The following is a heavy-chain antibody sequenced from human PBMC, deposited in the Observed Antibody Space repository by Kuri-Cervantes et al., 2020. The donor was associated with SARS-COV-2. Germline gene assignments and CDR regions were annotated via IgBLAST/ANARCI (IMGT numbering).Heavy chain of an antibody. Sequence: GGSLRLSCAASGFTFSSYSMNWVRQAPGKGLEWVSSISSSSSYIYYADSVKGRFTISRDNAKNSLYLQMNSLRAGDTAVYYCARGRADSSGYYYYFDYWGQGTLVTVSS. CDR2: ISSSSSYI. V-gene: IGHV3-21*01. D-gene: IGHD3-22*01. J-gene: IGHJ4*02. CDR1: GFTFSSYS. CDR3: ARGRADSSGYYYYFDY.